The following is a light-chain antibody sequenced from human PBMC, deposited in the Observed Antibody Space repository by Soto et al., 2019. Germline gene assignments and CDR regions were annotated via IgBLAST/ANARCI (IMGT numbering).Light chain of an antibody. CDR1: QGISSY. V-gene: IGKV1-8*01. CDR3: QQYYSYPCT. J-gene: IGKJ3*01. CDR2: AAS. Sequence: AIRMTQSPSSFSASTGDRVTITCRASQGISSYLAWYQQKPGKAPKLLIYAASTLQSGVPSRFSGSGSGTDCTLPISCLQSEDFATYYCQQYYSYPCTFGPGIKVDIK.